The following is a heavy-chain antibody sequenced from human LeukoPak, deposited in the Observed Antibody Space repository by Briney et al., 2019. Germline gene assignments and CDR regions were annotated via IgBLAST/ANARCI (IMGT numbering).Heavy chain of an antibody. V-gene: IGHV3-15*01. Sequence: GGSLRLSCVASGFTFSNAWMTWVRQAPGRELEWVGRITSKSSGEIRVYATPVQGRFTISRDDSKNTVYVQMNSLKTEDTAVYYCITGFWDSSGFYHGDDAFDVWGQGTLVAVSS. D-gene: IGHD3-22*01. CDR2: ITSKSSGEIR. CDR1: GFTFSNAW. CDR3: ITGFWDSSGFYHGDDAFDV. J-gene: IGHJ3*01.